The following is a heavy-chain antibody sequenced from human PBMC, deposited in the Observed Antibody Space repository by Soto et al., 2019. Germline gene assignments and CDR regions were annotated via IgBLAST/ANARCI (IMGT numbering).Heavy chain of an antibody. CDR2: ISWNSGSI. J-gene: IGHJ2*01. CDR1: GFTFDDYA. Sequence: EVQLVESGGGLVQPGRSLRLSCAASGFTFDDYAMHWVRQAPGKGLEWVSGISWNSGSIGYAYSVKGRFTISRDNAKNSLYLQMNSLRAEDTALYYCAKDGKGYFDLWGRGTLVTVSS. V-gene: IGHV3-9*01. CDR3: AKDGKGYFDL.